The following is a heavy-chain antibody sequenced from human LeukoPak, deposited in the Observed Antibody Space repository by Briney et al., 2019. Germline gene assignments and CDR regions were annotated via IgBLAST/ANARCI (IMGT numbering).Heavy chain of an antibody. CDR2: IYYSGST. CDR1: GGSLSGSY. Sequence: PSETLSLTCAVYGGSLSGSYWSWIRQHPGKGLEWIGYIYYSGSTYYNPSLKSRVTISVDTSKNQFSLKLSSVTAADTAVYYCAREGLYDSSGSAFDIWGQGTMVTVSS. V-gene: IGHV4-31*11. D-gene: IGHD3-22*01. CDR3: AREGLYDSSGSAFDI. J-gene: IGHJ3*02.